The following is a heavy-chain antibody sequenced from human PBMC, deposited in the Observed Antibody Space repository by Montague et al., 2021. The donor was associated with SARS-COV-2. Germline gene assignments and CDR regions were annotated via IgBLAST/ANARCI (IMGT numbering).Heavy chain of an antibody. V-gene: IGHV4-34*01. J-gene: IGHJ4*02. Sequence: SETLSLTCAVYGGSFSGFHWTWIRQPPGKGLEYIGEINHSGSTNXNPSLKSRVTISVDTSKNQFSLKLSSVTAADTAIYYCARGKEDLTMVVVVITASSYYLDYWGQGTLVTVSS. CDR3: ARGKEDLTMVVVVITASSYYLDY. CDR1: GGSFSGFH. CDR2: INHSGST. D-gene: IGHD3-22*01.